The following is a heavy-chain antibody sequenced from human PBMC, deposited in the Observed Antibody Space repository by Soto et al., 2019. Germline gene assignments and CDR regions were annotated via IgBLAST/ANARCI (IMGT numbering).Heavy chain of an antibody. Sequence: QVQLQESGPGLVKPSETLSLTCTVSGGSVSSGSYYWSWIRQPPGKGLEWIGYIYYSGSTNYNPSLKSRVTISVDTSKNQFSLNLSSVTAADTAVYYCARCRDGYNYPFDYWGKGTLVTVSS. CDR3: ARCRDGYNYPFDY. CDR1: GGSVSSGSYY. V-gene: IGHV4-61*01. CDR2: IYYSGST. J-gene: IGHJ4*02. D-gene: IGHD1-1*01.